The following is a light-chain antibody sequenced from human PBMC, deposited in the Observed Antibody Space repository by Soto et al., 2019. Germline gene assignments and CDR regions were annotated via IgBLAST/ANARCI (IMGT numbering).Light chain of an antibody. CDR2: AAS. Sequence: IQRTQSPSSLSASVGATSTITCRASQAIRNDLNWYQQKAGKAPKLLIYAASRLQSGVPSRFSGSGSGTDFSLTISSLQPEDFATYYCLQNYNHPWTFGQGTKVDIK. CDR3: LQNYNHPWT. J-gene: IGKJ1*01. CDR1: QAIRND. V-gene: IGKV1-6*01.